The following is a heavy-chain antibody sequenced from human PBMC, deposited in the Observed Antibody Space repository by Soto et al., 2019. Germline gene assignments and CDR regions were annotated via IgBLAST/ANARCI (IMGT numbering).Heavy chain of an antibody. CDR3: AAELTTGTDHYYYYGMDV. Sequence: SVKVSCKASGFTFTSSAVLWVRQARGQRLEWIGWIVVCSGNTNYAQKFQERVTITRDMSTSTAYMELSSLRSEDTAVYYCAAELTTGTDHYYYYGMDVWGQGTTVTVSS. J-gene: IGHJ6*02. D-gene: IGHD1-1*01. CDR1: GFTFTSSA. V-gene: IGHV1-58*01. CDR2: IVVCSGNT.